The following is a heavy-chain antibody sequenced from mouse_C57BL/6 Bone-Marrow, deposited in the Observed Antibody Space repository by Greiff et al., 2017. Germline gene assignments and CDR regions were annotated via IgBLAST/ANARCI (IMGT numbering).Heavy chain of an antibody. Sequence: VQLQQSGAELVKPGASVKLSCKASGYTFTSYWMHWVKQRPGRGLEWIGRIDPNSGGTKYNEKFKSKATLTVDKPSSTAYMQLSSLTSEDSAVYYCARSYGSSYVYAMDYWGQGTSVTVSS. J-gene: IGHJ4*01. CDR1: GYTFTSYW. V-gene: IGHV1-72*01. D-gene: IGHD1-1*01. CDR3: ARSYGSSYVYAMDY. CDR2: IDPNSGGT.